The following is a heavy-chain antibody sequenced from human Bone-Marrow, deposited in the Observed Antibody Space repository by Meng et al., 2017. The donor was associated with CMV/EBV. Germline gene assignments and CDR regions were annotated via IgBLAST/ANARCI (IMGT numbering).Heavy chain of an antibody. Sequence: ASVKVSCKASGYIFSDYYMHWVRQAPGQGLEWMGWISPNCGGTNYAQRFQGRVTMTSDQSITTAYMELSSLTSDDTAVYYCGRGPITMMVVAPYGMDVWGQGTTVTVSS. D-gene: IGHD3-22*01. CDR3: GRGPITMMVVAPYGMDV. CDR1: GYIFSDYY. V-gene: IGHV1-2*02. CDR2: ISPNCGGT. J-gene: IGHJ6*02.